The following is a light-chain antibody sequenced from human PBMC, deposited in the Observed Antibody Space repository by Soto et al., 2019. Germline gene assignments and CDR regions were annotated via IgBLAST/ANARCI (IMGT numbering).Light chain of an antibody. Sequence: DIQMTQSPTTLSASVGDGVTITFRASQTISSLLAWYQQRPGTAPKLLIYDVSSLQGGVPSRFSGSGSGTEFPLPISGLQPDDFATYYCQQYNNDWAFGQGTKWIS. CDR2: DVS. J-gene: IGKJ1*01. CDR3: QQYNNDWA. CDR1: QTISSL. V-gene: IGKV1-5*01.